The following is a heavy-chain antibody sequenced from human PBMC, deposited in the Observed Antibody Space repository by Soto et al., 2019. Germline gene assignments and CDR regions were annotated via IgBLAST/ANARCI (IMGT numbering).Heavy chain of an antibody. V-gene: IGHV3-23*01. Sequence: PGGSLRLSCAASGFTFSSYAMSWVRQAPGKGLEWVSAISGSGGSTYYADSVKGRFTISRDNSKNTLYLQMNSLRAEDTAVYYCAKGVRQLGYYYGMDVWGQGTTVTVSS. CDR2: ISGSGGST. CDR1: GFTFSSYA. CDR3: AKGVRQLGYYYGMDV. D-gene: IGHD6-6*01. J-gene: IGHJ6*02.